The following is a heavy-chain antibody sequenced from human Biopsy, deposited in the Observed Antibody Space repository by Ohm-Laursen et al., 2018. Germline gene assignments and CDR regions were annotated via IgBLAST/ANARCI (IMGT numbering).Heavy chain of an antibody. J-gene: IGHJ2*01. CDR1: GFIFSDHY. Sequence: SLRLSCAASGFIFSDHYMHWIRQAPGKGLQWLSYISSHGNTIDYTGSVRGRFTISRDNAENSLYLQMNSLTVEDTAVYYCARDRRDIYDSAGYFYGYFDLWGRGTLVTVSS. CDR3: ARDRRDIYDSAGYFYGYFDL. CDR2: ISSHGNTI. V-gene: IGHV3-11*01. D-gene: IGHD3-22*01.